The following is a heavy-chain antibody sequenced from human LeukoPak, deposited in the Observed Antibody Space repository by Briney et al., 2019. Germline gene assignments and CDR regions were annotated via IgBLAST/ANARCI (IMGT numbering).Heavy chain of an antibody. D-gene: IGHD1-20*01. CDR2: IYTSGST. Sequence: PSEALSLTCTVSGGSISSYYWSWIRQPAGKGLEWIGRIYTSGSTNYNPSLKSRVTMSVDTSKNQFSLQLNSVTPEDTAVYYCAREPPYNWNDAPPRTNWFDPWGQGTLVTVSS. CDR1: GGSISSYY. CDR3: AREPPYNWNDAPPRTNWFDP. V-gene: IGHV4-4*07. J-gene: IGHJ5*02.